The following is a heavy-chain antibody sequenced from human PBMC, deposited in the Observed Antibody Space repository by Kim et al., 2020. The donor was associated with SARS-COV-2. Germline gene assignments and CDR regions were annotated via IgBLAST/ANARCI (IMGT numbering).Heavy chain of an antibody. J-gene: IGHJ4*02. CDR2: IKKRSEGEAT. CDR3: TSRVVTTNDN. CDR1: GFSFSNAW. Sequence: GGSLRLSCGASGFSFSNAWMNWVRKAPGKGPEWVGRIKKRSEGEATEYIAPVKGRFTISRDDSTNMLYLEMNSLKTEDTGIYYCTSRVVTTNDNWGQGTLFTFSS. D-gene: IGHD4-17*01. V-gene: IGHV3-15*01.